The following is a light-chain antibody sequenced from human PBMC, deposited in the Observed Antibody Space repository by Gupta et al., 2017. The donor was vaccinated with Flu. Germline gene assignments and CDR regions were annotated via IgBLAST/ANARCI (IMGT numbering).Light chain of an antibody. V-gene: IGLV1-44*01. CDR3: SSWDDSRNGGV. J-gene: IGLJ3*02. CDR1: SSNIGSNN. CDR2: SNN. Sequence: VTISCSGSSSNIGSNNVNWYQQRPPPAPNLLMYSNNRRRSAVPDRFSGSKYDTSATMTTSGLQAEEEADYYCSSWDDSRNGGVFGGGTKLTVL.